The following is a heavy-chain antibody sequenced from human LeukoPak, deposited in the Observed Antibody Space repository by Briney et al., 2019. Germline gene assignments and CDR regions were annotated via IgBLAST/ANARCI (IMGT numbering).Heavy chain of an antibody. D-gene: IGHD3-10*01. Sequence: SETLSLTCTVSGGSISSYYWSWIRQPPGKGREWIGYISYSGSTNYNPSLKSRVTISVDTSKNQLSLKLSSVTAADTAVYYCAGGVGSAKESNWGQGTLVTVSS. V-gene: IGHV4-59*01. CDR3: AGGVGSAKESN. J-gene: IGHJ4*02. CDR2: ISYSGST. CDR1: GGSISSYY.